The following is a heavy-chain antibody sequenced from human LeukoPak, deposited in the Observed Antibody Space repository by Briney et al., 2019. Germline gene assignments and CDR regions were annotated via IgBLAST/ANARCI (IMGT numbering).Heavy chain of an antibody. D-gene: IGHD3-10*01. Sequence: ASAKVSCKASGYTFTSYGISWVRQAPGQGFEWMGWISAYNGYTNYAQNFQGRVTMTTDASTSTAYMELRSLRSDDTAVYYCVREVTMVRGVITFYHYNGMDVWGQGTAVTVSS. J-gene: IGHJ6*02. V-gene: IGHV1-18*01. CDR1: GYTFTSYG. CDR3: VREVTMVRGVITFYHYNGMDV. CDR2: ISAYNGYT.